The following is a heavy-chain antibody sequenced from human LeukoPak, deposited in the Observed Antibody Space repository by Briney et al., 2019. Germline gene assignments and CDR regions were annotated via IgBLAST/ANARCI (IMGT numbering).Heavy chain of an antibody. D-gene: IGHD3-3*01. V-gene: IGHV3-48*03. Sequence: GGSLRLSCAASGFTFSSYAMHWVRQAPGKGLEWVSYISSSGSTIYYADSVKGRFTISRDNAKNSLYLQMNSLRAEDAAVYYCAKDPDFWSGPFDYWGQGTLVTVSS. CDR1: GFTFSSYA. CDR2: ISSSGSTI. CDR3: AKDPDFWSGPFDY. J-gene: IGHJ4*02.